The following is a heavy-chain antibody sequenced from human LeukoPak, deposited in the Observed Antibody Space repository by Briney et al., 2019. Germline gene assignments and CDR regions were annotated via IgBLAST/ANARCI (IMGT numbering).Heavy chain of an antibody. D-gene: IGHD3-10*01. V-gene: IGHV2-5*01. CDR2: TYWNNDK. Sequence: SGPTLVEPTQTLTLTCTFSGFSLRTTGVAVGWIRQPPGKALEWLAVTYWNNDKSYSPSLKSRLTITKDTSKNQVVLIMTNMDPVDTATYYCAHKGRGSGSYTMWGQGTLVTVSS. CDR3: AHKGRGSGSYTM. CDR1: GFSLRTTGVA. J-gene: IGHJ4*02.